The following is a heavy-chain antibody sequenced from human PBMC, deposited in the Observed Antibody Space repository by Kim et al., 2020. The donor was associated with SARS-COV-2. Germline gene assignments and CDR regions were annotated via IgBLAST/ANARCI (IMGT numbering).Heavy chain of an antibody. D-gene: IGHD3-16*02. CDR1: GFTFSDYY. CDR3: ARVITFGGVIVTIYYYGMDV. J-gene: IGHJ6*02. CDR2: ISSSSSYT. Sequence: GGSLRLSCAASGFTFSDYYMSWIRQAPGKGLEWVSYISSSSSYTNYADSVKGRFTISRDNAKNSLYLQMNSLRAEDTAVYYCARVITFGGVIVTIYYYGMDVWGQGTTVTVSS. V-gene: IGHV3-11*06.